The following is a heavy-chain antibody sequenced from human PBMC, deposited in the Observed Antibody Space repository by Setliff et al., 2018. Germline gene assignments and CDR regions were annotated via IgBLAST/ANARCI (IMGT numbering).Heavy chain of an antibody. CDR2: FDPEDGET. CDR1: GGTFRSYG. CDR3: ATVLRLGGILYYGGWFDP. V-gene: IGHV1-24*01. Sequence: GASVKVSCKASGGTFRSYGISWVRQAPGQGLEWMGGFDPEDGETIYAQKFQGRVTMTEDTSTDTAYMELSSLRSEDTAVYYCATVLRLGGILYYGGWFDPWGQGTLVTVSS. D-gene: IGHD2-8*01. J-gene: IGHJ5*02.